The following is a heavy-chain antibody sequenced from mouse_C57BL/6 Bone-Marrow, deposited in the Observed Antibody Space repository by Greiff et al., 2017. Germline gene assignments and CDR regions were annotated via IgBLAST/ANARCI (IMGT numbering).Heavy chain of an antibody. CDR2: IHPNSGST. Sequence: QVQLQQPGAELVKPGASVKLSCKASGYTFTSYWMHWVKQRPGQGLEWIGMIHPNSGSTNYNEKFKSKATLTVDKSSRTAYMQLSSLTSEDSAVYDCASEGCDEGYFDVWGTGTTGTVSS. D-gene: IGHD2-13*01. CDR1: GYTFTSYW. J-gene: IGHJ1*03. CDR3: ASEGCDEGYFDV. V-gene: IGHV1-64*01.